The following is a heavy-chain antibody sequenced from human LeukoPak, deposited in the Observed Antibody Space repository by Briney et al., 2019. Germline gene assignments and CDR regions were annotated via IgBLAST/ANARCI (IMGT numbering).Heavy chain of an antibody. CDR3: GRPNPDSSGYYGSFDP. D-gene: IGHD3-22*01. CDR2: IYHSETT. J-gene: IGHJ5*02. V-gene: IGHV4-39*01. Sequence: NPSQTLSLTCTVSGGSISSGDYYWSWIRQPPGKGLEWIGSIYHSETTYYNPSLKSRVIISVDTSKNQFSLKLNSVTAADTAVYYCGRPNPDSSGYYGSFDPWGQGILVTVSS. CDR1: GGSISSGDYY.